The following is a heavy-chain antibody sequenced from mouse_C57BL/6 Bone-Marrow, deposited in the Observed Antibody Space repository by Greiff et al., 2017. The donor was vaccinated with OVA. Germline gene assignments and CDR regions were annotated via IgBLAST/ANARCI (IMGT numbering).Heavy chain of an antibody. Sequence: DVKLQESGPELVKPGASVKMSCKASGYTFTDYNMHWVKQSHGKSLEWIGYINPNNGGTSYNQKFKGKATLTVNKSSSTAYMELRSLTSEDSAVYYCAIDSSGYYFDYWGQGTTLTVSS. J-gene: IGHJ2*01. V-gene: IGHV1-22*01. CDR2: INPNNGGT. CDR3: AIDSSGYYFDY. D-gene: IGHD3-2*02. CDR1: GYTFTDYN.